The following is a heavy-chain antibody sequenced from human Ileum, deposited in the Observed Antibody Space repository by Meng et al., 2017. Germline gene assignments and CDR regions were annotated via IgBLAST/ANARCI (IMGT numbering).Heavy chain of an antibody. D-gene: IGHD1-26*01. CDR1: GFTLTNYW. Sequence: GESLKISCAASGFTLTNYWMSWVRQAPGKGLEWVANIKQDGSEIYYVDSVKGRFTISRDNAKNSLYLQMNSLRAEDTAVYHCAGGGNYYIYWGQGTLVTLL. CDR3: AGGGNYYIY. CDR2: IKQDGSEI. J-gene: IGHJ4*02. V-gene: IGHV3-7*01.